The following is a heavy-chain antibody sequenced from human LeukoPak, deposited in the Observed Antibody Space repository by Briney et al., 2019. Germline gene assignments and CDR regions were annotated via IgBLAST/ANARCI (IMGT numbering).Heavy chain of an antibody. CDR1: GLTFSSYE. Sequence: PGGSLRLSCAASGLTFSSYEMNWVRQAPGKGLEWVSYISSSGSSIYYADSVKGRFTISTDNAKKSLYMQMHGLRAEETAVYYCARDSHKFDSSGYYPDAFDIWGQGRMVTVSS. J-gene: IGHJ3*02. CDR3: ARDSHKFDSSGYYPDAFDI. V-gene: IGHV3-48*03. D-gene: IGHD3-22*01. CDR2: ISSSGSSI.